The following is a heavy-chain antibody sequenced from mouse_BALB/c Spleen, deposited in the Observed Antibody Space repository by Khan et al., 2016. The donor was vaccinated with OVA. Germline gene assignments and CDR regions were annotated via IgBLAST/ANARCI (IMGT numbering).Heavy chain of an antibody. CDR2: VSTGGGYT. J-gene: IGHJ3*01. Sequence: EVQGVESGGDLVKPGGSLKLSCAASGFTFSTYGMSWVRQTPDKRLEWVATVSTGGGYTYYPDSVKGRFTISRDTAKNTLFLQMSGLKSEDTAMVYCTRRAYYYDSEGFAYWGQGTLVTVSA. CDR3: TRRAYYYDSEGFAY. D-gene: IGHD1-1*01. CDR1: GFTFSTYG. V-gene: IGHV5-6*01.